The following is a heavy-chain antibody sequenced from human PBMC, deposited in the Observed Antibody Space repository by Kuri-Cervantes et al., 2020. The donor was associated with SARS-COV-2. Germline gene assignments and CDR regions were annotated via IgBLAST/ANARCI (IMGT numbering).Heavy chain of an antibody. CDR2: IYYSGST. CDR1: GDSISSYY. V-gene: IGHV4-59*01. Sequence: GSLRLSCTVSGDSISSYYWSWIRQPPGKGLEWIGYIYYSGSTKYNPSLKSRVTISLNTSKNQFSLKLSSVTAADTAVYYCARGGGYDYPLYWGQGTLVTVSS. D-gene: IGHD3-16*01. J-gene: IGHJ4*02. CDR3: ARGGGYDYPLY.